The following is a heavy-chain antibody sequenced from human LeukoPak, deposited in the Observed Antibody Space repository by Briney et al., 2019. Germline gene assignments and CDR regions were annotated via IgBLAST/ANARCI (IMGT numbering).Heavy chain of an antibody. CDR2: ISYDGSNE. D-gene: IGHD3-3*01. CDR3: ARGLDFWSGYPSPDAFDI. J-gene: IGHJ3*02. Sequence: PGGSLRLSCAASGFTFSSYVMHWVRQAPGKGLEWVAIISYDGSNEYYADSVKGRFTISRDNSKNTLYLQMNSLRAADTAVYYCARGLDFWSGYPSPDAFDIWGQGTMVTVSS. V-gene: IGHV3-30*04. CDR1: GFTFSSYV.